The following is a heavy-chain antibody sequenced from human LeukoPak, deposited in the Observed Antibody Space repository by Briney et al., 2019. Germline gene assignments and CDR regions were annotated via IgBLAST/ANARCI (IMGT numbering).Heavy chain of an antibody. V-gene: IGHV4-34*01. CDR3: ARLMVASIRKEFVY. Sequence: TSETLSLTCAVYGGFISGYYWTWIRQPPGKGLEWIGEINHSGSTNYNPSLKSRVTISVDTSKHQFSLKLSSVTAADTAVYYCARLMVASIRKEFVYWGQGTLVTVSS. CDR2: INHSGST. D-gene: IGHD2-8*01. J-gene: IGHJ4*02. CDR1: GGFISGYY.